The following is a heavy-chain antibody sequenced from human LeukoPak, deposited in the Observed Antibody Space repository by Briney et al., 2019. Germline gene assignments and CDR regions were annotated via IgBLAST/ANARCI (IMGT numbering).Heavy chain of an antibody. CDR1: GFTFSSYE. D-gene: IGHD6-13*01. J-gene: IGHJ6*02. V-gene: IGHV3-48*03. Sequence: PGGSPRLSCAASGFTFSSYEMNWVRQAPGKGLEWVSYISSSGSTIYYADSVKGRFTISRDNAKNSLYLQMNSLRAEDTAVYYCARDGRIAAAGDYYYYGMDVWGRGTTVTVSS. CDR2: ISSSGSTI. CDR3: ARDGRIAAAGDYYYYGMDV.